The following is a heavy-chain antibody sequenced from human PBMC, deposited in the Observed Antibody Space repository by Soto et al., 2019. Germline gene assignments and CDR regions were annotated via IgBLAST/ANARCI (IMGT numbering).Heavy chain of an antibody. V-gene: IGHV4-59*08. D-gene: IGHD3-9*01. CDR2: IYYSGST. J-gene: IGHJ4*02. CDR1: GGSISSYY. Sequence: SETLSLTCTVSGGSISSYYWSWIRQPPGKGLEWIGYIYYSGSTNYNPSLKSRVTISVDTSKNQFSLKLSSVTAADTAVYYCAGGGRDYDILTGYYTRPIFDYWGQGTLVTVSS. CDR3: AGGGRDYDILTGYYTRPIFDY.